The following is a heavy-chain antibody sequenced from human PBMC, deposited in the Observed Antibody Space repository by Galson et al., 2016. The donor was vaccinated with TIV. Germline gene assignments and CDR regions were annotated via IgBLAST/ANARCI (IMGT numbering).Heavy chain of an antibody. D-gene: IGHD3-22*01. CDR2: MSPSNGNT. CDR3: ARGHYYDSSGYSFAF. V-gene: IGHV1-8*01. J-gene: IGHJ4*02. Sequence: SVKVSCKASGYTFTSFDISWIRQAPGQGLEWMGWMSPSNGNTGYAQKFRGRITMTSHPSTTTVYMELSGLTSEDTAVYYGARGHYYDSSGYSFAFWGQGTLVTVSS. CDR1: GYTFTSFD.